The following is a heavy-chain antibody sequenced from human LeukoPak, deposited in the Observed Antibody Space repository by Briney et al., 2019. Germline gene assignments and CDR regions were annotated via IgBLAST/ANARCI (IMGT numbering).Heavy chain of an antibody. V-gene: IGHV3-15*01. D-gene: IGHD6-6*01. CDR2: IKSKVHGGTT. CDR1: GLTFSNAW. CDR3: TTAPSATDY. J-gene: IGHJ4*02. Sequence: GGSLRLSCAASGLTFSNAWMSWVGQAPGKGLEWVGRIKSKVHGGTTDYAAPVKGRFTMSRDDSKDTLHLQMNSLKIEDTAVYYCTTAPSATDYWGPGTLVTVSS.